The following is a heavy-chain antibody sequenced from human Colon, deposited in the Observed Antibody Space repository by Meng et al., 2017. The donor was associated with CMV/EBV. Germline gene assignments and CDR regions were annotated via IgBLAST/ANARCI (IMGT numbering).Heavy chain of an antibody. CDR3: ATARSGCSSDSCFLEN. D-gene: IGHD3-3*01. CDR2: RFHSGDT. Sequence: SGVSISSGSWWNWVRQSQGKGIEWIGERFHSGDTNYNPSLRSRMSMSLDRSKNQVSLILSSVTAADSAVYYCATARSGCSSDSCFLENWGRGTLVTVSS. V-gene: IGHV4-4*02. CDR1: GVSISSGSW. J-gene: IGHJ4*01.